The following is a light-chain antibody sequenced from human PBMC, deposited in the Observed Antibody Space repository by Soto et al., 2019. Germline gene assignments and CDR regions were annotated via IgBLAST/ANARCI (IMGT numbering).Light chain of an antibody. CDR3: QTWGTGIVI. CDR1: GGTSNYA. CDR2: LNRVGSH. V-gene: IGLV4-69*01. Sequence: QLVLTQSPPAFASLGASAKPTCTWSGGTSNYAIAWHQQQPEKGPRYLMKLNRVGSHSKGDGIPNRFSGSSSGAERYLTISSLQSEDEADYYCQTWGTGIVIFGGGTKVTVL. J-gene: IGLJ2*01.